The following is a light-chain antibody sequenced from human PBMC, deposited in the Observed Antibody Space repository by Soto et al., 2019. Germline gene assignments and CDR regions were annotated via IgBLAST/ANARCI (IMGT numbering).Light chain of an antibody. V-gene: IGKV1-33*01. CDR2: DAS. Sequence: DIQMTQSPSALSASVGDRVTITCQASQGISNYLNWYQQKPGKAPKLLIHDASKLETGVPSRFSGRGSGTDFTFTISSLQPEDIAIYYCQQYDDLPRTFGGGTKVEIK. CDR1: QGISNY. CDR3: QQYDDLPRT. J-gene: IGKJ4*01.